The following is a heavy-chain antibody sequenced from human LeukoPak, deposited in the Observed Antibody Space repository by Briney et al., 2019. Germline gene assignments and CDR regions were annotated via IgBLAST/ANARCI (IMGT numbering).Heavy chain of an antibody. Sequence: GGSLRLSCAASGFSFSSYGTHWVRQAPGEGLEGVAVISYDGSNKYYADSVKGRFTISRDNTKNTLYLQMNSLRAEATAVYYCAKDSCSSTSCYPFDYWGQGTLVTVSS. D-gene: IGHD2-2*01. V-gene: IGHV3-30*18. CDR1: GFSFSSYG. J-gene: IGHJ4*02. CDR3: AKDSCSSTSCYPFDY. CDR2: ISYDGSNK.